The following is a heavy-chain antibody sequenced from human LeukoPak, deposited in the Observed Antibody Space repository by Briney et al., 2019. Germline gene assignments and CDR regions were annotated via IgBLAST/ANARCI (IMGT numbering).Heavy chain of an antibody. D-gene: IGHD3-3*01. J-gene: IGHJ4*02. V-gene: IGHV3-23*01. Sequence: GSLRLSCAASGLTFSNYAMSWVRQAPGKGLEWVSAISGSGGSTYYADSVKGRFTISRDNAKNSLYLQMNSLRAEDTALYYCARGGITIFGVVIHSDYWGQGTLVTVSS. CDR1: GLTFSNYA. CDR2: ISGSGGST. CDR3: ARGGITIFGVVIHSDY.